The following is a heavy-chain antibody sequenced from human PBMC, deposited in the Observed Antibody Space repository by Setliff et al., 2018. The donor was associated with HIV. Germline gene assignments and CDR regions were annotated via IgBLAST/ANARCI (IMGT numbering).Heavy chain of an antibody. D-gene: IGHD2-15*01. CDR1: GFTFSNYA. V-gene: IGHV3-23*01. J-gene: IGHJ6*02. CDR3: AKTLPTLYPPHDYYFAMDV. Sequence: GGSLRLSCAASGFTFSNYAMTWVRQAPGKGLEWVSGISDSGGSTYYADSVKGRFTISRDNSKNTLYLQMNSLRAEDTAVYYCAKTLPTLYPPHDYYFAMDVWGQGTTVTVSS. CDR2: ISDSGGST.